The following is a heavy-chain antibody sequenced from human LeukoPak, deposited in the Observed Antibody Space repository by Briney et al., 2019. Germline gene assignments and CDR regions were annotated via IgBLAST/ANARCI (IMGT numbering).Heavy chain of an antibody. CDR1: GYKFTSSC. Sequence: GGSLQVSCMGSGYKFTSSCSGCGRQATGKGLEGVSSIRGGGGSTQYADSVQGRFAISRDNSKNTLYLQMNSLRVEDTAMYFCARDPNGDYIGTFDMWGRGTMVSVSS. CDR2: IRGGGGST. V-gene: IGHV3-23*01. J-gene: IGHJ3*02. CDR3: ARDPNGDYIGTFDM. D-gene: IGHD4-17*01.